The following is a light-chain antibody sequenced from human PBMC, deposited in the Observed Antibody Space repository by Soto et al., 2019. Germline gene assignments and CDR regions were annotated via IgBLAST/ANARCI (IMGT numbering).Light chain of an antibody. V-gene: IGKV3-20*01. J-gene: IGKJ2*01. CDR3: QHYGRSAYT. CDR2: GAS. CDR1: QSVSSNY. Sequence: ESVLTQSPGTLSLSPGERATLSCRASQSVSSNYLAWYQQKPGQAPRLLIYGASSRSTGIPDRFSGSGCGTDFTLTISRLEPEDFAVYYCQHYGRSAYTFGQGTKLELK.